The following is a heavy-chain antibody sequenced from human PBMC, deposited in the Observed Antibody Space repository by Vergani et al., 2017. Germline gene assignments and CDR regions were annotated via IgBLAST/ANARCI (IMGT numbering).Heavy chain of an antibody. V-gene: IGHV4-30-2*01. CDR2: IFQSGSP. CDR3: ARGPSVVQGHYIYYYSYFMDV. J-gene: IGHJ6*03. D-gene: IGHD2-15*01. Sequence: QLQLQESGSGLAKPSQTLSLNCAASGGSISSGAFSWGWIRQPPGRGLQWIGHIFQSGSPDYNASLKSRVNISLDKSKNHFSLSLSSVTAADTAVYYCARGPSVVQGHYIYYYSYFMDVWGKGTTVTVSS. CDR1: GGSISSGAFS.